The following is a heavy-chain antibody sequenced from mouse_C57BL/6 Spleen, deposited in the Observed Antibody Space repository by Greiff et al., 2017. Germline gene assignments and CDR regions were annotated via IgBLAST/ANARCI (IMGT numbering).Heavy chain of an antibody. CDR3: AKDDGSSYRAMDY. J-gene: IGHJ4*01. CDR1: GFNIKDYY. CDR2: IDPEDGET. Sequence: VQLQQSGAELVKPGASVKLSCKASGFNIKDYYMHWVKQRTEQGLEWIGRIDPEDGETKYAQKFTGKDTITVDTASSTAYLQLSSLTSENTAVYYGAKDDGSSYRAMDYWGQGTSVTVSS. D-gene: IGHD1-1*01. V-gene: IGHV14-2*01.